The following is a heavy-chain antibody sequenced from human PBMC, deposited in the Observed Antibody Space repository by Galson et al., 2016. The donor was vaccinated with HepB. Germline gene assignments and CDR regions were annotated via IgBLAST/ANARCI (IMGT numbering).Heavy chain of an antibody. V-gene: IGHV5-51*01. Sequence: QSGAEVKKPGESLKISCRGSGYTFTSFWIVWVRQMPGRGLEWMGIIYPGDSGTRYSPSFEGQVTISADKSISTAYLQWSSLKASDSAMYFCARPRSKYNNSWYVLPPDYWGQGTLVTVSS. CDR3: ARPRSKYNNSWYVLPPDY. D-gene: IGHD6-13*01. J-gene: IGHJ4*02. CDR2: IYPGDSGT. CDR1: GYTFTSFW.